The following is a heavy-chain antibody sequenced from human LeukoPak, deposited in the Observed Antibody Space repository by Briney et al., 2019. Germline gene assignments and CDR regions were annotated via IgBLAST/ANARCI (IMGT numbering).Heavy chain of an antibody. CDR3: ARFGYVAAVDV. CDR1: GFSFSAYW. V-gene: IGHV3-7*01. CDR2: INPAGSET. D-gene: IGHD2-15*01. J-gene: IGHJ4*02. Sequence: GSLRLSCAASGFSFSAYWMTWVRQAPGTGLEWVANINPAGSETYYVDPVKGRFSISRDNAKNLVYLQMNSLRAEDTALYHCARFGYVAAVDVWGQGTPVTVSS.